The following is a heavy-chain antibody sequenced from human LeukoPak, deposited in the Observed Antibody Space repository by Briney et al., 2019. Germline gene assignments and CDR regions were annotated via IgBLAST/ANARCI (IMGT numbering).Heavy chain of an antibody. CDR3: ARDNSRSDGYYYYYYMDV. J-gene: IGHJ6*03. CDR2: IYYSGST. D-gene: IGHD3-10*01. V-gene: IGHV4-59*11. CDR1: GFTFSDHY. Sequence: GSLRLSCAASGFTFSDHYMSWLRQPPGKGLEWIGYIYYSGSTNYNPSLKSRVTISVDTSKNQFSLKLSSVTAADTAVYYCARDNSRSDGYYYYYYMDVWGKGTTVTISS.